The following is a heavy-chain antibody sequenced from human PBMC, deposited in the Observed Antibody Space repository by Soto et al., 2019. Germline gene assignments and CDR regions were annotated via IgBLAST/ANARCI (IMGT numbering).Heavy chain of an antibody. D-gene: IGHD6-13*01. CDR2: IYPGDSDT. CDR3: ARQTNKYSSRWNWFGT. CDR1: GYSFTSYW. J-gene: IGHJ5*02. Sequence: GESWKSCCKGSGYSFTSYWIGWVRQMPGKVLEWMGIIYPGDSDTRYSPSFQGQVTISADKSISTAYLQWSSLKASDTAMYYCARQTNKYSSRWNWFGTWGQCTIVTVSS. V-gene: IGHV5-51*01.